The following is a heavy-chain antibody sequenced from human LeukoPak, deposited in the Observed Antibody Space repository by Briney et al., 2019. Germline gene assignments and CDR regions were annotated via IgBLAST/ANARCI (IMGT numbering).Heavy chain of an antibody. CDR2: ISFDGTNK. CDR1: GVTLSNYA. Sequence: PGRSLRLSCTASGVTLSNYAMHWVRRPPGRGLEWVAVISFDGTNKYYGDSVEGRFSVSRDNSKNTLYLQMNSLRPDDMAMYYCATDYGDYEPIDYWGQGTLVTVSS. D-gene: IGHD4-17*01. J-gene: IGHJ4*02. V-gene: IGHV3-30*04. CDR3: ATDYGDYEPIDY.